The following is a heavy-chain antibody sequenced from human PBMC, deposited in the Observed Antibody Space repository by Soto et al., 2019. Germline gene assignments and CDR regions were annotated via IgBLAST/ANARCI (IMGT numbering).Heavy chain of an antibody. V-gene: IGHV3-15*07. CDR2: IKSKTDGGTT. Sequence: GGSLRLSCEASGFTFSNAWMNWVRQAPGRGLEWVGRIKSKTDGGTTDYAAPVKGRFTILRDDSKDTLYLQMNSLKTEDTAVYYCSTVLVSTMTSYYYYGLDVWGQGTTVTVSS. CDR3: STVLVSTMTSYYYYGLDV. D-gene: IGHD4-17*01. CDR1: GFTFSNAW. J-gene: IGHJ6*02.